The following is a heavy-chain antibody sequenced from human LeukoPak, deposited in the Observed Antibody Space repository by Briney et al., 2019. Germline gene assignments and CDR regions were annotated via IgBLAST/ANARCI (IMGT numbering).Heavy chain of an antibody. CDR3: ARHVGYSSSSPFDY. CDR2: IYYSGST. CDR1: GGSISSYY. V-gene: IGHV4-59*08. J-gene: IGHJ4*02. Sequence: TSETLSLTCTVSGGSISSYYWSWIRQPPGKGLEWIGYIYYSGSTNYNPSLESRVTISVDTSKNQFSLKLSSVTAADTAVYYCARHVGYSSSSPFDYWGQGTLVTVSS. D-gene: IGHD6-6*01.